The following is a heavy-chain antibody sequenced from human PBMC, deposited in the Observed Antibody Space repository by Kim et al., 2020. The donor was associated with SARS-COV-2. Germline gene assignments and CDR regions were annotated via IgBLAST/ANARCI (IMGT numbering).Heavy chain of an antibody. J-gene: IGHJ6*02. Sequence: PSGGSTSYAQKYQGRVAMTTDPSTSTVYLELSSQRSEDTAVYYCARSGMDVWGQGTTVTVSS. CDR3: ARSGMDV. CDR2: PSGGST. V-gene: IGHV1-46*01.